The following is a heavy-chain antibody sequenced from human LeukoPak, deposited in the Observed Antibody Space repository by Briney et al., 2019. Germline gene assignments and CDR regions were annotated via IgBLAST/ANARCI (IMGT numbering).Heavy chain of an antibody. CDR1: GFTFSTYA. Sequence: GGSLRLSCAASGFTFSTYAMSWVRQAPGKGLEWVSAINGRGVTTSYADSVRGRFTISRDNYKNTLYLQMNSLRAEDTAVYYCAKAASGNWNDVSDYWGEGTLVTVSS. J-gene: IGHJ4*02. CDR2: INGRGVTT. CDR3: AKAASGNWNDVSDY. D-gene: IGHD1-20*01. V-gene: IGHV3-23*01.